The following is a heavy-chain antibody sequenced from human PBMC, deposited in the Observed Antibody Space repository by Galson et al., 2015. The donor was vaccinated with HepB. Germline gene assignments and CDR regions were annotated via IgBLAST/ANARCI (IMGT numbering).Heavy chain of an antibody. CDR1: GFTFSSYA. V-gene: IGHV3-23*01. Sequence: SLRLSCAASGFTFSSYAMSWVRQAPGKGLEWVSAISGSGGSTYYADSVKGRFTISRDNSKNTLYLQMNSLRAEDTAVYYCAKPLGYYDSSGYYGPFDYWGQGTLVTVSS. CDR2: ISGSGGST. CDR3: AKPLGYYDSSGYYGPFDY. J-gene: IGHJ4*02. D-gene: IGHD3-22*01.